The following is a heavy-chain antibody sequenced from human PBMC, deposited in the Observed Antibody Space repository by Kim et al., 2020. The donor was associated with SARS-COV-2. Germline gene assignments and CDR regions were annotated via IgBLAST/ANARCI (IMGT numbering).Heavy chain of an antibody. V-gene: IGHV3-66*02. Sequence: GGSLRLSCAASGFTVSSNYMSWVRQAPGKGLEWVSVIYSGGSTYYADSVKGRFTISRDNSKNTLYLQMNSLRAEDTAVYYCASLGLLWFGEQPGAFDIWGQGTMVTVSS. J-gene: IGHJ3*02. CDR1: GFTVSSNY. D-gene: IGHD3-10*01. CDR3: ASLGLLWFGEQPGAFDI. CDR2: IYSGGST.